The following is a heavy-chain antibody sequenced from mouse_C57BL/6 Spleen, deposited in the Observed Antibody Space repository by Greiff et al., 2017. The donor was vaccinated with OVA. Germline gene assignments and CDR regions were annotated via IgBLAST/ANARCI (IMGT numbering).Heavy chain of an antibody. Sequence: VKLQQPGAELVKPGASVKLSCKASGYTFTSYWMQWVKQRPGQGLEWIGEIDPSDSYTNYNQKFKGKATLTVDTSSSTAYMQLSSLTSEDSAVYYCARSANWVDYWGQGTTLTVSS. D-gene: IGHD4-1*01. J-gene: IGHJ2*01. CDR2: IDPSDSYT. CDR3: ARSANWVDY. CDR1: GYTFTSYW. V-gene: IGHV1-50*01.